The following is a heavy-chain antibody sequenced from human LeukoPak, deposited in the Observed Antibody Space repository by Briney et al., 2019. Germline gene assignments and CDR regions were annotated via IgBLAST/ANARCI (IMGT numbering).Heavy chain of an antibody. Sequence: GGSLRLSCAASGFTFSSYSMNWVRQAPGKRLEWVSSISSSSSYIYYADSVKGRFTISRDNAKNSLYLQMNSLRAEDTAVYYCARGRIAARPDWFDPWGQGTLVTVSS. CDR2: ISSSSSYI. V-gene: IGHV3-21*01. CDR3: ARGRIAARPDWFDP. J-gene: IGHJ5*02. D-gene: IGHD6-6*01. CDR1: GFTFSSYS.